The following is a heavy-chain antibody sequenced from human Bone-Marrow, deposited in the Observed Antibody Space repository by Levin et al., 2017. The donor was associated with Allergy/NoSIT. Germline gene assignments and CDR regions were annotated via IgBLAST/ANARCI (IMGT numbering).Heavy chain of an antibody. D-gene: IGHD3-3*01. CDR1: GFTFSNYG. Sequence: SCATSGFTFSNYGMSWVRQAPGKGLEWVSAFGSSGGATYYADSVKGRFTISRDNAKNSLYLHMNSLRAEDTAVYYCARQLGNFWSGYNYFDYWGQGTLVTVSS. CDR3: ARQLGNFWSGYNYFDY. CDR2: FGSSGGAT. V-gene: IGHV3-48*03. J-gene: IGHJ4*02.